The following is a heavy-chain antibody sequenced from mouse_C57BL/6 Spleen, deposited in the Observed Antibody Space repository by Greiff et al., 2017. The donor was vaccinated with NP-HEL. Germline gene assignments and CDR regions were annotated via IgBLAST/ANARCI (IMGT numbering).Heavy chain of an antibody. V-gene: IGHV1-7*01. CDR2: INPSSGYT. Sequence: QVHVKQSGAELAKPGASVKLSCKASGYTFTSYWMHWVKQRPGQGLEWIGYINPSSGYTKYNQKFKDKATLTADKSSSTAYMQLSSLTYEDSAVYYCAREGDDYDDGFAYWGQGTLVTVSA. D-gene: IGHD2-4*01. CDR1: GYTFTSYW. CDR3: AREGDDYDDGFAY. J-gene: IGHJ3*01.